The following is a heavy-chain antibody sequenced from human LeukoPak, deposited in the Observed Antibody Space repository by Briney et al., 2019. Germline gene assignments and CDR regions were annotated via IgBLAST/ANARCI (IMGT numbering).Heavy chain of an antibody. J-gene: IGHJ4*02. V-gene: IGHV4-39*07. Sequence: SETLSLTCTVSGGSISSSSYYWGWIRQPPGKGLEWIGSIYYSGSTNYNPSLKSRVTISVDKSKNQFSLQLNSVTPEDTAVYYCARGDIRDGYNFRYWGQGTLVTVSS. CDR3: ARGDIRDGYNFRY. CDR1: GGSISSSSYY. CDR2: IYYSGST. D-gene: IGHD5-24*01.